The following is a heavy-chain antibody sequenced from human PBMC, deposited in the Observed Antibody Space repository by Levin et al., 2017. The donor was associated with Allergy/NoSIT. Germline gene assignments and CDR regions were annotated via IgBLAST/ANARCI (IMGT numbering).Heavy chain of an antibody. CDR3: AQMVDTGNTLYFDY. Sequence: SGPTLVKPTQTLTLTCTFSGLSLSTRGMRVSWIRQPPGKALEWLARIDWDDDKFYSTSLKTRLTISKDTSKNQVVLTMTNLDPVDTATYYCAQMVDTGNTLYFDYWRQGSLVTVSS. CDR1: GLSLSTRGMR. CDR2: IDWDDDK. J-gene: IGHJ4*02. D-gene: IGHD1-7*01. V-gene: IGHV2-70*04.